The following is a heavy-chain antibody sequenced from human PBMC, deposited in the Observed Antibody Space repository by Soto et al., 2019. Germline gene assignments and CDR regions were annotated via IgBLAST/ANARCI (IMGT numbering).Heavy chain of an antibody. D-gene: IGHD3-10*01. CDR3: AKGRGGLGSLTPRVDF. V-gene: IGHV3-23*01. Sequence: EVQLLESGGGLVQPGGSLRPSCAASGFTFNNYAMTWVRQAPGKGLEWVSAISGGGDTTSYADSVKGRFTVSRDGSKNTLYLQMSSLRAEDTALYYCAKGRGGLGSLTPRVDFWGQGTLVTVSS. CDR2: ISGGGDTT. J-gene: IGHJ4*02. CDR1: GFTFNNYA.